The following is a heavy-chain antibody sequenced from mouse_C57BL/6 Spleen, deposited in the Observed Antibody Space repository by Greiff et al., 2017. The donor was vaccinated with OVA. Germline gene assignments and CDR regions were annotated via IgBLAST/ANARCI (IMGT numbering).Heavy chain of an antibody. J-gene: IGHJ2*01. CDR1: GFSFNTYA. CDR3: VRQAVLITTPFFDY. V-gene: IGHV10-1*01. CDR2: IRSKSNNYAT. D-gene: IGHD1-1*01. Sequence: EVQLVESGGGLVQPKGSLKLSCAASGFSFNTYAMNWVRQAPGKGLEWVARIRSKSNNYATYYADSVKDRFTISRDDSESMLYLQMNNLKTEDTAMYYCVRQAVLITTPFFDYWGQGTTLTVSS.